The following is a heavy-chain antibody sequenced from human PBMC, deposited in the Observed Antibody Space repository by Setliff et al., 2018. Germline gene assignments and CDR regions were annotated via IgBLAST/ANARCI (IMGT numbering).Heavy chain of an antibody. D-gene: IGHD6-6*01. CDR2: IYTSGST. CDR1: GGSISSGSYY. V-gene: IGHV4-61*02. Sequence: KTSETLSLTCTVSGGSISSGSYYWSWIRQPAGKGLEWIGRIYTSGSTNYNPSLKSRVTISVDTSKNQFSLNLSSVTAADTAEYYCARFSSSSGSYWYFDLWGRGTLVTVSS. J-gene: IGHJ2*01. CDR3: ARFSSSSGSYWYFDL.